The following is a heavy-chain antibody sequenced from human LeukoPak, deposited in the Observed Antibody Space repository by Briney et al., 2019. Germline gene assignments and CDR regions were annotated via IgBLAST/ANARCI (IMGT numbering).Heavy chain of an antibody. Sequence: TLSLTCTVSGGSISSYYWSWIRQPPGKALEWLALIFWDDDKRYSPSLKSRLTITKDTSKNQVVLTMTNMDPVDTATYYCAHRLITMIRGAPSGFWDYWGQGTLVTVSS. D-gene: IGHD3-10*01. CDR1: GGSISSYYW. J-gene: IGHJ4*02. V-gene: IGHV2-5*08. CDR2: IFWDDDK. CDR3: AHRLITMIRGAPSGFWDY.